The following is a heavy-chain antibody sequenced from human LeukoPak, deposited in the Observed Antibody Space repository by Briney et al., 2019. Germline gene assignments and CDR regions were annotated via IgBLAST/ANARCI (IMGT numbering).Heavy chain of an antibody. J-gene: IGHJ4*02. Sequence: PSETLSLTCTVSGGSISSYYWSWIRQPPGKGLEWIGYIYYSGSTNYNPSLKSRVTISVDTSKNQFSLKLSSVTAADTAVYYCARDRWELLNWGQGTLVTVSS. D-gene: IGHD1-26*01. CDR2: IYYSGST. CDR1: GGSISSYY. V-gene: IGHV4-59*01. CDR3: ARDRWELLN.